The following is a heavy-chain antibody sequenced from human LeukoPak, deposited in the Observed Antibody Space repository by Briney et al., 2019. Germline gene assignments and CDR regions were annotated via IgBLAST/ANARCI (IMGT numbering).Heavy chain of an antibody. D-gene: IGHD5-18*01. CDR3: AKEENSYRYQYDY. CDR2: ISYDGSNK. Sequence: GGXLRLSCAASGFTFSSYGMHWVRQAPGKGLEWVAIISYDGSNKYYADSVKGGVTISRGNSKNTLYLQMNSLRAEDTAVYYCAKEENSYRYQYDYWGQGTLVTVSS. J-gene: IGHJ4*02. V-gene: IGHV3-30*18. CDR1: GFTFSSYG.